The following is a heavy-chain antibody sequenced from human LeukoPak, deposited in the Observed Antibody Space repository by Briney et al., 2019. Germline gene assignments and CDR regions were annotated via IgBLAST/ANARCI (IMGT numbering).Heavy chain of an antibody. V-gene: IGHV3-21*01. J-gene: IGHJ4*02. D-gene: IGHD2-15*01. CDR2: ISSSSRYI. Sequence: GGSLRLSCAASGYTFSSYSMNWVRQAPGKGLEWVSFISSSSRYIYYADSLKGRFTISRDNAKNSLYLQMNSLRAEDTAVYYCARDLGYCSGGSCFFDYWGQGTLVTVSS. CDR3: ARDLGYCSGGSCFFDY. CDR1: GYTFSSYS.